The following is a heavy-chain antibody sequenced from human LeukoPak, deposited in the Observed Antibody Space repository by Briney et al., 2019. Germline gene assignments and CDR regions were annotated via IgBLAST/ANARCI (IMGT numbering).Heavy chain of an antibody. D-gene: IGHD3-16*02. CDR2: ISYDGSNK. V-gene: IGHV3-30*04. CDR3: ARPFGGVIVHRLDAFDI. Sequence: PGGSLRLSCAASGFTFSSYAMHWVRQAPGKGLEWVAVISYDGSNKYYADSVKGRFTISRDNSKNTLYLQMNSLRAEDTAVYYCARPFGGVIVHRLDAFDIWGQGTMVTVSS. J-gene: IGHJ3*02. CDR1: GFTFSSYA.